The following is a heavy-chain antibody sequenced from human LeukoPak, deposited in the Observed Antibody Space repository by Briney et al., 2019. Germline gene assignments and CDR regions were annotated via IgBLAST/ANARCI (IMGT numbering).Heavy chain of an antibody. CDR1: GGSISSYY. CDR2: IYYSGST. D-gene: IGHD5-24*01. CDR3: ARHVPAVRGGYKNYYYYYGMDV. Sequence: PSETLSLTCTVSGGSISSYYWSWIRQPPGKGLEWIGYIYYSGSTNYNPSLKSRVTISVDTSKNQFSLKLSSVTAADTAVYYCARHVPAVRGGYKNYYYYYGMDVWGQGTTVTVSS. V-gene: IGHV4-59*08. J-gene: IGHJ6*02.